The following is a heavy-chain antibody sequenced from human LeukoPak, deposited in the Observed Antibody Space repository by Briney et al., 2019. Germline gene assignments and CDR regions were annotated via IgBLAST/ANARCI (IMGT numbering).Heavy chain of an antibody. CDR3: ARERDGRYFDY. J-gene: IGHJ4*02. CDR1: GFTFSNYW. Sequence: GSLRLSCAASGFTFSNYWMTWVRQAPGKGLEWVANINQGENEKYYVDSVRGRFTISRGNTNSSVNLQMNSLRAEDTAVYYCARERDGRYFDYWGQGILVTVSS. CDR2: INQGENEK. V-gene: IGHV3-7*03.